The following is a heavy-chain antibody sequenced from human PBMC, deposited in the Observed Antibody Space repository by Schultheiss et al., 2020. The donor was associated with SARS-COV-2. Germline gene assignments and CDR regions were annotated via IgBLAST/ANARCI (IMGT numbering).Heavy chain of an antibody. CDR1: GFTVSSNY. J-gene: IGHJ4*02. D-gene: IGHD6-19*01. V-gene: IGHV3-43*01. Sequence: GESLKISCAASGFTVSSNYMSWVRQAPGKGLEWVSLISWDGGSTYYADSVKGRFTISRDNSKNSLYLQMNSLRTEDTALYYCAKDRGTAVAGTYYFDYWGQGTLVTVSS. CDR3: AKDRGTAVAGTYYFDY. CDR2: ISWDGGST.